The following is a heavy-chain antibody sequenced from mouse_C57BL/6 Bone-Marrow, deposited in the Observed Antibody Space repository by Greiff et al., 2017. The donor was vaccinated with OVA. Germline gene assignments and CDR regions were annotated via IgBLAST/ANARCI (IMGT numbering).Heavy chain of an antibody. V-gene: IGHV1-76*01. CDR2: IYPGSGNT. CDR1: GYTFTDYY. CDR3: AAYYSNYSWFAY. J-gene: IGHJ3*01. D-gene: IGHD2-5*01. Sequence: QVQLQQSGAELVRPGASVKLSCKASGYTFTDYYINWVKQRPGQGLEWIARIYPGSGNTYYNEKFKGKATLTAEKSSSTAYMQLSSLTSEDSAVYFCAAYYSNYSWFAYWGQGTLVTVSA.